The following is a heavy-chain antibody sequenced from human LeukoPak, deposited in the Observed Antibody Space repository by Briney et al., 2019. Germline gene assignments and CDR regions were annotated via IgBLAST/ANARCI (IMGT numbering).Heavy chain of an antibody. CDR2: INHSRST. V-gene: IGHV4-34*01. Sequence: SETLSLTCAVYGGSFSGYYWSWIRQSPGKGLEWIGEINHSRSTNYNPSLKSRVTISVDTSKNQFSLNLSSVTAADTAVYYCARFGGLDNYFDYWGQGTLVTVSS. D-gene: IGHD2-15*01. J-gene: IGHJ4*02. CDR1: GGSFSGYY. CDR3: ARFGGLDNYFDY.